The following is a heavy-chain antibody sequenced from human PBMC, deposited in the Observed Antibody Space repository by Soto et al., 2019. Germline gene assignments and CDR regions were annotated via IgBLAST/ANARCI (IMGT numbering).Heavy chain of an antibody. D-gene: IGHD3-10*01. Sequence: PGGSLRLSCAASGFTSSSYSMNWVRQAPGKGLEWVSYISSRSSIIYHADSVKGRFTISRDNAKNSLYLQMNSLRDEDTAVYYCARDLATMVRGVIITYNYGMDVWGQGTTVTVSS. V-gene: IGHV3-48*02. CDR1: GFTSSSYS. J-gene: IGHJ6*02. CDR2: ISSRSSII. CDR3: ARDLATMVRGVIITYNYGMDV.